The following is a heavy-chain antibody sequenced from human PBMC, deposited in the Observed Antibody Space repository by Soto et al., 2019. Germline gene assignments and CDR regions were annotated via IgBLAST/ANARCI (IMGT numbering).Heavy chain of an antibody. V-gene: IGHV1-3*01. CDR1: GSTFTSSA. CDR2: INAGNGNT. J-gene: IGHJ6*02. CDR3: ARGGHMDGMDV. Sequence: GASEKVSCKASGSTFTSSAMHWVRQPPGQRLEWMGWINAGNGNTKYSQKFQGRVTITRDTSASTAYMELSSLRSEDTAVYYCARGGHMDGMDVWGQRTMVSVFS. D-gene: IGHD2-21*01.